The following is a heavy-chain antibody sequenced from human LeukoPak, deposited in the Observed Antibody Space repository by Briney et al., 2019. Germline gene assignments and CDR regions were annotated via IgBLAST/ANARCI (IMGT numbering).Heavy chain of an antibody. CDR1: GGSFSGYY. CDR2: INHSGST. J-gene: IGHJ3*02. CDR3: ARAYWFGEFDDAFDI. Sequence: PSETLSLTCAVYGGSFSGYYWSWIRQPPGKGLEWIGEINHSGSTNYNPSLKSRVTISVDTSKNQFSLKLSSVTAADTAVYYCARAYWFGEFDDAFDIWGQGTMVTVSS. D-gene: IGHD3-10*01. V-gene: IGHV4-34*01.